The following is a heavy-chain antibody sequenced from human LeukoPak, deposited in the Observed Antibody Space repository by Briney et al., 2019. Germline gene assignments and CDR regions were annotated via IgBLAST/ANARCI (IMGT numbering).Heavy chain of an antibody. Sequence: ASVKVSCKASGYTFTTYGISWVRQAPGQGLEWMGWISAQHGQTEYAPNSQDRVTMTTDTYTNTAYMELRSLRSDDTAVYYCAGSLGYCTSNVCYLKYWGQGTLVTVSS. CDR3: AGSLGYCTSNVCYLKY. D-gene: IGHD2-8*01. V-gene: IGHV1-18*01. CDR1: GYTFTTYG. CDR2: ISAQHGQT. J-gene: IGHJ4*02.